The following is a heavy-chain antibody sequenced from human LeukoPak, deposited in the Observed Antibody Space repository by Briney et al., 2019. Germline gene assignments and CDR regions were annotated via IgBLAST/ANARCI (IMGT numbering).Heavy chain of an antibody. D-gene: IGHD6-19*01. V-gene: IGHV1-24*01. J-gene: IGHJ4*01. CDR2: FDSENNKM. CDR1: EYSLSDLS. Sequence: GASVKVSCKISEYSLSDLSIHWVREAPGEGLEWMGGFDSENNKMVYSQKFQGRVTMTEDTSAGTAYMELTSLRSEDTAVYFCATDRVYRSSGRSWGFFDYWGHGTLVIVCS. CDR3: ATDRVYRSSGRSWGFFDY.